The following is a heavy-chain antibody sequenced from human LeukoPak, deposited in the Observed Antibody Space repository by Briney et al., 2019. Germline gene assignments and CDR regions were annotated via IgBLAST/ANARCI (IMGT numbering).Heavy chain of an antibody. CDR2: IYYSGST. CDR3: ARVYCSSTSCHNWFDP. J-gene: IGHJ5*02. V-gene: IGHV4-30-4*01. Sequence: SETLSLTCTVSGGSISSGDYYWSWIRQPPGKGLGWIGYIYYSGSTYYNPSLKSRVTISVDTSKNQFSLKLSSVTAADTAVYYCARVYCSSTSCHNWFDPWGQGTLVTVSS. D-gene: IGHD2-2*01. CDR1: GGSISSGDYY.